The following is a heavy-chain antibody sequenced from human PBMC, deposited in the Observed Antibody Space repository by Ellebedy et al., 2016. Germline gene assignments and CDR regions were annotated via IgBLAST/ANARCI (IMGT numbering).Heavy chain of an antibody. Sequence: SETLSLTCTVSGGSISSYYWSWIRQPPGKGLEWIGYIYYSGSTNYSPSLKSRVTISVDTSKNQFSLKLSSVTAADTAVYYCARLTYYSVWGSYRYDLWGQGTLVTVSS. J-gene: IGHJ5*02. D-gene: IGHD3-16*02. CDR3: ARLTYYSVWGSYRYDL. V-gene: IGHV4-59*08. CDR2: IYYSGST. CDR1: GGSISSYY.